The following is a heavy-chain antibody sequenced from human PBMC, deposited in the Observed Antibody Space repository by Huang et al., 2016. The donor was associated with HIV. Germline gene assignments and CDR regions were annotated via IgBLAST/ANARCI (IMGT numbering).Heavy chain of an antibody. J-gene: IGHJ6*02. CDR1: GFTFNSYA. V-gene: IGHV3-23*01. CDR3: SRDDFWSGYSDYYGLDV. D-gene: IGHD3-3*01. Sequence: EVQLLESGGGLVQPGGSLRLSCAAYGFTFNSYAMSWVRQAPGKGLALVAAIIGRGGNTYYAYSGKGRFTISRDNAKNTLFLQMSGLRAEDTAVYYCSRDDFWSGYSDYYGLDVWGQGTTVTVSS. CDR2: IIGRGGNT.